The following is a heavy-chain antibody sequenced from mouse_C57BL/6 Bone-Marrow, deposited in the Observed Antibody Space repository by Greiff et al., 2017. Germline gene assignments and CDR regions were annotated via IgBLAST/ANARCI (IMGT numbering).Heavy chain of an antibody. J-gene: IGHJ4*01. CDR2: IYPGSGNT. CDR1: GYTFTDYY. Sequence: QVQLKQSGAELVRPGASVKLSCKASGYTFTDYYINWVKQRPGQGLEWIARIYPGSGNTYYNEKFKGKATLTAEKSSSTAYMQLSSLTSEDSAVYFCARGRSNYAMDYWGQGTSVTVSS. V-gene: IGHV1-76*01. CDR3: ARGRSNYAMDY.